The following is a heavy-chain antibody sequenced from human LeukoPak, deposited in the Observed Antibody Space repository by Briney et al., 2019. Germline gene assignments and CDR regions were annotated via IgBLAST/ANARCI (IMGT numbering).Heavy chain of an antibody. J-gene: IGHJ3*02. Sequence: SETLSLTCTVSGGSITSGPDYWRWIRQPAGKGLEWIGRIYTSGGTNNNPSLKSRVTISVDTSNNQFSLKLRSVTAADTAVYYCASFVGVTSTSGAFDIWGQGTMVTVSS. CDR2: IYTSGGT. CDR1: GGSITSGPDY. D-gene: IGHD2-21*02. V-gene: IGHV4-61*02. CDR3: ASFVGVTSTSGAFDI.